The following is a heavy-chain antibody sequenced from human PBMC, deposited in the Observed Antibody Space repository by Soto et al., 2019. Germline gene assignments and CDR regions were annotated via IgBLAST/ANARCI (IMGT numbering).Heavy chain of an antibody. D-gene: IGHD2-2*01. Sequence: ASVKVSCKASGYTFTSYGISWVRQAPGQGLEWMGWISAYNGNTNYAQKLQGRVTMTTDTSTSTAYMELRSLRSDDTAVYYCARRYCSSTSCCSDPWGQGTLDTVSS. CDR1: GYTFTSYG. CDR3: ARRYCSSTSCCSDP. CDR2: ISAYNGNT. J-gene: IGHJ5*02. V-gene: IGHV1-18*01.